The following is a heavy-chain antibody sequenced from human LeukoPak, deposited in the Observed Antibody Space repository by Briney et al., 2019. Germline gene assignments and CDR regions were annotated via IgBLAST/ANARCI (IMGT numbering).Heavy chain of an antibody. J-gene: IGHJ6*02. V-gene: IGHV1-8*01. Sequence: ASVKVSCKASGYTFTSYDINWVRPATGQGLEWMGWMNPNSGNTGYAQKFQGRVTMTRNTSISTAYMELSSLRSEDTAVYYCARVPPPPTYYDFWSGYYVNFYYYYGMDVWGQGTTVTVSS. CDR3: ARVPPPPTYYDFWSGYYVNFYYYYGMDV. CDR2: MNPNSGNT. CDR1: GYTFTSYD. D-gene: IGHD3-3*01.